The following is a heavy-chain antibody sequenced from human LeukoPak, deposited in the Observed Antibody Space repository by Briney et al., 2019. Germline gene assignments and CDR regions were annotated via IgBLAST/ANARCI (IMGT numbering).Heavy chain of an antibody. J-gene: IGHJ4*02. CDR1: GFTFSSFA. CDR3: AKGRPHHRDYLDY. D-gene: IGHD1-14*01. CDR2: ILNDGSNK. Sequence: GGSLRLSCVAPGFTFSSFAMHWVRQAPGKGLEWVASILNDGSNKYYAGSVKGRFTISRDISRNTVYLQLNSLRGEDTAVYYCAKGRPHHRDYLDYWGQGTLVTVSS. V-gene: IGHV3-30-3*01.